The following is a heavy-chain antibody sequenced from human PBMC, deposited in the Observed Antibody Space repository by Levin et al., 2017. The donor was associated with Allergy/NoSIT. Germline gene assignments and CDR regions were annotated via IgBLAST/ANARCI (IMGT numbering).Heavy chain of an antibody. Sequence: PGGSLRLSCAASGFTLSSYNMDWVRQAPEKGLEWVSHITSSTSTIYYADSVKGRFTISRDNAKNSLYLQMNSLRAEDTAVYYCARSEIDDRGWNYWGQGTLVTVSS. J-gene: IGHJ4*02. CDR3: ARSEIDDRGWNY. D-gene: IGHD6-19*01. CDR2: ITSSTSTI. CDR1: GFTLSSYN. V-gene: IGHV3-48*01.